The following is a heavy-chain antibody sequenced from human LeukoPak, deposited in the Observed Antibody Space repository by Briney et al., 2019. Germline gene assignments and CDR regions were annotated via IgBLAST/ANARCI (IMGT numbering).Heavy chain of an antibody. D-gene: IGHD1-1*01. Sequence: SETLSLTCTVSGGSISSSSYYWGWIRQPPGKGLEWIGSIYYSGSTYYNPSLKSRVTISVDTSKNQFSLKLSSVTAADSAVYYCARVSWFPGTSYYYMDVWGKGTTVTVSS. CDR3: ARVSWFPGTSYYYMDV. J-gene: IGHJ6*03. CDR1: GGSISSSSYY. CDR2: IYYSGST. V-gene: IGHV4-39*07.